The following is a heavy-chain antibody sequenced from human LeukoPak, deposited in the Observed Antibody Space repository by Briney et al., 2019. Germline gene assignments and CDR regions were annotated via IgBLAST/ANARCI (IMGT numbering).Heavy chain of an antibody. V-gene: IGHV1-18*01. D-gene: IGHD3-10*01. CDR1: VYTFTSYG. CDR2: SSAYNGNT. CDR3: ARDDYYGSGSYPPEYYGMDV. Sequence: ASVKVSFTASVYTFTSYGISWGRQAPAPGQELMGLSSAYNGNTNYAQKLQGRVTMTTDTSTSTAYMELRSLRSDDTAVYYCARDDYYGSGSYPPEYYGMDVWGQGTTVTVSS. J-gene: IGHJ6*02.